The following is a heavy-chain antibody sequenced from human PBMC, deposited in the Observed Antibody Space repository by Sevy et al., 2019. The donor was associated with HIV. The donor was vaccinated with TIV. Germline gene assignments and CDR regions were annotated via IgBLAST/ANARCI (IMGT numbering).Heavy chain of an antibody. CDR3: GKGFMAPDC. CDR1: GFTFSSSP. Sequence: GGSLRLSCAASGFTFSSSPMTWVRQASGMGLEWVSSFTTTGGNTYYADAVKGRFTISRDNSKNTLYLQMNSLRVEDTAVYYCGKGFMAPDCCGQGTLVTVSS. V-gene: IGHV3-23*01. CDR2: FTTTGGNT. J-gene: IGHJ4*02.